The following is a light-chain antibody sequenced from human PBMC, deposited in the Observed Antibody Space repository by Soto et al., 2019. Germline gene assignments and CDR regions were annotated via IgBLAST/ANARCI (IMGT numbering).Light chain of an antibody. J-gene: IGKJ2*01. CDR1: QSISSW. Sequence: DIQMTQSPSTLSASVGDRVTITCRASQSISSWLAWYQQKPGKAPKRLIYDASRLEIGVPSSFSGSGSETEFTLTISSRQPDDFATYYCQQDNSYSPYTFGQRTKLEIK. CDR2: DAS. CDR3: QQDNSYSPYT. V-gene: IGKV1-5*01.